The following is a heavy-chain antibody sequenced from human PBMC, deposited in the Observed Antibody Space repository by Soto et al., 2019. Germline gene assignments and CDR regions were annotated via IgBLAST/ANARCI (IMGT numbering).Heavy chain of an antibody. V-gene: IGHV5-10-1*01. CDR3: ARLSIEGSNAEDYYYYYVMDV. CDR2: IDPSDSYT. CDR1: GYSFTGYW. Sequence: GESLKISCKGSGYSFTGYWISWVRQMPGKGLEWIVRIDPSDSYTNYSPSFQGHVTISADKSISTAYLQWSSLKASDPAMYYCARLSIEGSNAEDYYYYYVMDVGGQGPRSPSP. D-gene: IGHD4-4*01. J-gene: IGHJ6*02.